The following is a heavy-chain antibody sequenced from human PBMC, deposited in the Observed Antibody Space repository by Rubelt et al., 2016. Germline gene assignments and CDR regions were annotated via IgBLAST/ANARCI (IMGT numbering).Heavy chain of an antibody. D-gene: IGHD2-2*01. CDR1: GGSFSGYY. CDR3: ASVQVVPAAIGDDAFDI. Sequence: QVQLQQWGAGLLKPSETLSLTCAVYGGSFSGYYWSWLRQPPGKGLEWIGEINRCGSNNYNPSPKSRVPISVDTSKNEFSLKLSSVTAADTAVYYCASVQVVPAAIGDDAFDIWGQGTMVTVSS. V-gene: IGHV4-34*01. CDR2: INRCGSN. J-gene: IGHJ3*02.